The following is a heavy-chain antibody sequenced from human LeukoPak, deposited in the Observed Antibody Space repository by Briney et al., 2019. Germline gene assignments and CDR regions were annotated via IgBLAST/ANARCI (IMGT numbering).Heavy chain of an antibody. CDR3: ARDYGTSWGYFDY. J-gene: IGHJ4*02. D-gene: IGHD3-16*01. V-gene: IGHV3-48*01. Sequence: QAGGSLRLSCAASGFTFSSYSMNWVRQAPGKGLEWVSYISSSSSTIYYADSVKGRFTISRDNAKNSLYLQMNSLRAEDTAVYYCARDYGTSWGYFDYWGQGTLVTVSS. CDR1: GFTFSSYS. CDR2: ISSSSSTI.